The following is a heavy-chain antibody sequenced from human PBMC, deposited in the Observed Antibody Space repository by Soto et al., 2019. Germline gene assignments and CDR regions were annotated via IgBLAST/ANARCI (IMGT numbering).Heavy chain of an antibody. J-gene: IGHJ4*02. CDR2: IFYSGTI. CDR1: GGSISSDGFY. Sequence: TLSLTCTVSGGSISSDGFYWSWTRQHPGKGLEWIGYIFYSGTIYYNPSLKSRVTISVDSSKNQFSLKLTSVTAADTAVYYCSREGRINKSDLDYWGQGTLVTVSS. CDR3: SREGRINKSDLDY. V-gene: IGHV4-31*03.